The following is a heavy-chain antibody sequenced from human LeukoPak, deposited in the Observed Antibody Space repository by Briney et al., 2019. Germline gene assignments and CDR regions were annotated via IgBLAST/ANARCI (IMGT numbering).Heavy chain of an antibody. CDR2: FTSMSRTI. CDR3: SFSLGYSSGPGGAFDF. J-gene: IGHJ3*01. V-gene: IGHV3-21*01. CDR1: GFTFSSYA. D-gene: IGHD6-19*01. Sequence: GGSLRLSCAASGFTFSSYAMTWVRQAPGKGLEWVSSFTSMSRTIYYADSVKGRFTISRDDAKKSLYLQMNSLRVEDTALYYCSFSLGYSSGPGGAFDFWGQGTMVTVSS.